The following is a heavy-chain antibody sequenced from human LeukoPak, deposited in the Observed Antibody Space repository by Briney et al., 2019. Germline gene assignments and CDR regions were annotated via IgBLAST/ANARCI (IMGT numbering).Heavy chain of an antibody. CDR3: ARERVWGSSWDNWFDP. D-gene: IGHD6-13*01. Sequence: SETLSLTCTVSGGSISSGSYYWSWIRQPAGKGLEWTGRIYTSGSTNYNPSLKSRVTISVDTSKNQFSLKLSSVTAADTAVYYCARERVWGSSWDNWFDPWGQGTLVTVSS. CDR1: GGSISSGSYY. CDR2: IYTSGST. V-gene: IGHV4-61*02. J-gene: IGHJ5*02.